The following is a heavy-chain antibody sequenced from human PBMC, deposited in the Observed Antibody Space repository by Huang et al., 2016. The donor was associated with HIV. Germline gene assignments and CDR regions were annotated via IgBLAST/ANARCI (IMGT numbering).Heavy chain of an antibody. CDR1: GYTFTDSN. Sequence: QVQLVQSGAEVKNPGASVRVSCKASGYTFTDSNIHWVRQAPGQGLGWRGWINPKRGGTIYAQRFQGRITMTRDTTISTVHMDLRRIQSDDTAVYFCARDWSFGSSTSPADWGQGTLVTVSS. CDR2: INPKRGGT. D-gene: IGHD6-6*01. V-gene: IGHV1-2*02. CDR3: ARDWSFGSSTSPAD. J-gene: IGHJ4*02.